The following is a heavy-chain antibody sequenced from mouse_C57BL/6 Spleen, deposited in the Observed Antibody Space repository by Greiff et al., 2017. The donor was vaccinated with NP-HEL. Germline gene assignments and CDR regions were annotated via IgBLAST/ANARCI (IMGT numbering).Heavy chain of an antibody. CDR2: IHPNSGST. Sequence: QVQLQQPGAELVKPGASVKLSCKASGYTFTSYWMHWVKQRPGQGLEWIGMIHPNSGSTNYNEKFKSKATLTVDKSSSTAYMQLSSLTSEDSAVYYCATYYSNWDYAMDYWGQGTSVTVSS. CDR1: GYTFTSYW. V-gene: IGHV1-64*01. D-gene: IGHD2-5*01. CDR3: ATYYSNWDYAMDY. J-gene: IGHJ4*01.